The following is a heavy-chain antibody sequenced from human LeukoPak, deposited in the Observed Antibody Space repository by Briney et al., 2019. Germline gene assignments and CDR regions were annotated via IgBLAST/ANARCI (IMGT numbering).Heavy chain of an antibody. D-gene: IGHD2-15*01. CDR3: ARGRRATYCSGGSCYSSNYNNWFDP. Sequence: PSETLSLTCAVYGGSFSGYYWSWIRQPPGKGLEWIGEINHSGSTNYNPSLKSRVTISVDTSKNQFSLKLSSVTAADTAVYYCARGRRATYCSGGSCYSSNYNNWFDPWGQGTLVTVSS. CDR1: GGSFSGYY. V-gene: IGHV4-34*01. CDR2: INHSGST. J-gene: IGHJ5*02.